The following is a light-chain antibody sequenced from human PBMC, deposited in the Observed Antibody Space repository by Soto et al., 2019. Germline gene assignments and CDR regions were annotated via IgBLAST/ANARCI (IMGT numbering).Light chain of an antibody. V-gene: IGKV3-15*01. J-gene: IGKJ1*01. CDR1: QSVNTN. CDR2: GAS. Sequence: EMVMTQSPATLSASPGERATLSCRASQSVNTNLIWYQQKPSQAPRLLIYGASTRATGIPARFSGSGSGTEFTLTVRSLQSEDCAVYYCQQRDQGWTFGQGTKVEIK. CDR3: QQRDQGWT.